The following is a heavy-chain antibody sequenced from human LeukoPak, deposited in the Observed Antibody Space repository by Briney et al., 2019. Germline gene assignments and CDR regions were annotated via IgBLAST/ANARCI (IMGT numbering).Heavy chain of an antibody. V-gene: IGHV4-34*01. Sequence: PSETLSLTCAVYSGSFSGYYWGWDRQPPGEGLEWILEINHSGSTHYNPSLKSRVTISVDTSKNQFPLRLSSVPAADTAVYYCARGETSRCSSTSCYRGFDYWGQGTLVTVSS. D-gene: IGHD2-2*02. CDR3: ARGETSRCSSTSCYRGFDY. J-gene: IGHJ4*02. CDR1: SGSFSGYY. CDR2: INHSGST.